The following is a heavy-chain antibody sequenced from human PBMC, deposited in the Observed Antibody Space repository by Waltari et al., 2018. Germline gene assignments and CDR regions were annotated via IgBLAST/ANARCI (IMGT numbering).Heavy chain of an antibody. CDR2: IYHSGST. Sequence: QVPLQESGPGLVKPSETLSLTCTVSGYSISSGYYWGWIRQPPGKGLEWIGSIYHSGSTDYNPSLKSRVTISVDTSKNQFSLKLSSVTAADTAVYYCARVDPYSNSDFDYWGQGTLVTVSS. J-gene: IGHJ4*02. D-gene: IGHD4-4*01. CDR3: ARVDPYSNSDFDY. CDR1: GYSISSGYY. V-gene: IGHV4-38-2*02.